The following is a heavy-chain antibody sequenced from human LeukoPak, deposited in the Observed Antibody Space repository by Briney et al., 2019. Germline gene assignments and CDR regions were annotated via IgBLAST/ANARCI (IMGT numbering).Heavy chain of an antibody. J-gene: IGHJ4*02. D-gene: IGHD2-15*01. Sequence: GRSLRLSCTVPGCTFSSYDIHWIRQAPRKGLEWGSLVWHDESNKYYADTVKGLFTISRDNSKTPVYLKMSRLRAEATAVYYGARELVVSASGPDYWGQGTLVTVSS. CDR1: GCTFSSYD. CDR2: VWHDESNK. CDR3: ARELVVSASGPDY. V-gene: IGHV3-33*01.